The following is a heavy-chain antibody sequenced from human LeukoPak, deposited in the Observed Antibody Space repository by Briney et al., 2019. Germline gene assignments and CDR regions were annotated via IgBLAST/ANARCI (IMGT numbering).Heavy chain of an antibody. CDR1: GGSFSGCY. D-gene: IGHD1-1*01. CDR2: INHSGST. V-gene: IGHV4-34*01. J-gene: IGHJ5*02. Sequence: SETLSLTCAVYGGSFSGCYWSWIRQPPGKGLEWIGEINHSGSTNYNPSLKSRVTISVDTSKNQFSLKLSSVTAADTAVYYCARGGFDWNEVSGRWFDPWGQGTLVIVSS. CDR3: ARGGFDWNEVSGRWFDP.